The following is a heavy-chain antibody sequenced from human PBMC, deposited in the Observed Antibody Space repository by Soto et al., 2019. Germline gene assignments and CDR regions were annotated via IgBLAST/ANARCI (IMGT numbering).Heavy chain of an antibody. CDR2: ISTTSSSI. V-gene: IGHV3-48*01. CDR1: GFTFSSYS. Sequence: VGSLRLSCAASGFTFSSYSMNWVRQAPGKGLEWISYISTTSSSIYYADSVKGRFTISRDNAKNSLFLQMNSLRVEDTAVYYCARKGVAFGYWGQGALVTVSS. CDR3: ARKGVAFGY. J-gene: IGHJ4*02. D-gene: IGHD3-3*01.